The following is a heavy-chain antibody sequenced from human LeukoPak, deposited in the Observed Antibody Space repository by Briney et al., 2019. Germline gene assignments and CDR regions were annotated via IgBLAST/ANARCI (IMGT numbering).Heavy chain of an antibody. CDR2: TSSSDDGT. CDR3: ARAPVTSCRGAFCYPFDY. V-gene: IGHV3-23*01. D-gene: IGHD2-21*01. J-gene: IGHJ4*02. Sequence: GGSLRLSCVASGFPLSNYAMSWVRQVPGKGLEWVSATSSSDDGTYYADSVRGRFTISRDNSKNTLCLQMNRLRVEDAALYYCARAPVTSCRGAFCYPFDYWGQGILVTVSS. CDR1: GFPLSNYA.